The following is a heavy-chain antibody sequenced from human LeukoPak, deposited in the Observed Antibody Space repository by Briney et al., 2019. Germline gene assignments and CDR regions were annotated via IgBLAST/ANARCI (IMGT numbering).Heavy chain of an antibody. V-gene: IGHV4-34*01. CDR2: INHSGST. J-gene: IGHJ5*02. CDR3: ARRKRSGCSSTICLLNSFDP. Sequence: SETLSLTCTVSGGSISSYYWSWIRQPPGKGLEWIGEINHSGSTNYNPSLKSRVTISVDTSKNQFSLKLSSVTAADTAVYYCARRKRSGCSSTICLLNSFDPWGQGTLVTVSS. D-gene: IGHD2-2*01. CDR1: GGSISSYY.